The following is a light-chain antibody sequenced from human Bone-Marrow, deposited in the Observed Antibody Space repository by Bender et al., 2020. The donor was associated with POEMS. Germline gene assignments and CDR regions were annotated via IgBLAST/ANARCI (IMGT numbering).Light chain of an antibody. CDR2: RDN. V-gene: IGLV1-44*01. J-gene: IGLJ3*02. CDR3: GAWDDGLSSGG. CDR1: NSNIGTNA. Sequence: QSVLTQPPSASGTPGQRVTISCSGSNSNIGTNAVNWYQQFPGTTPKRLIYRDNQRPSGVPDRFYAFKSSTSASLAISGLQSEDEADYYCGAWDDGLSSGGLGGGIKRTVL.